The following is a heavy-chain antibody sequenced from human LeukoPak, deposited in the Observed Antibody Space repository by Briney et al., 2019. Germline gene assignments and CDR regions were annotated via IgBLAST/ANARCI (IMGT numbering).Heavy chain of an antibody. CDR2: INHSGIT. V-gene: IGHV4-34*01. CDR3: ASSQCSGGSCHPRDC. CDR1: GGSFSGYY. D-gene: IGHD2-15*01. Sequence: SETLSLTCAVYGGSFSGYYWSWIRRPPGQGLEWIGEINHSGITNYNPSLKSRVTISVDTSKNQFSLKLSSVTAADTAVYYCASSQCSGGSCHPRDCWGQGTLVTVSS. J-gene: IGHJ4*02.